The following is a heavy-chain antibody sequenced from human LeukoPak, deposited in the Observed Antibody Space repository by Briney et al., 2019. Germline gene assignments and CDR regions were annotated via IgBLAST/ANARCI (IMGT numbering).Heavy chain of an antibody. CDR1: GFTFSSYS. Sequence: GGSLRLSCAASGFTFSSYSMNWVCQAPGKGLEWVSYISSSSSTIYYADSVKGRFTISRDNAKNSLYLQMNSLRAEDTAVYYCARDLGTSYYDFWSGYGHDAFDIWGQGTMVTVSS. CDR3: ARDLGTSYYDFWSGYGHDAFDI. CDR2: ISSSSSTI. V-gene: IGHV3-48*01. J-gene: IGHJ3*02. D-gene: IGHD3-3*01.